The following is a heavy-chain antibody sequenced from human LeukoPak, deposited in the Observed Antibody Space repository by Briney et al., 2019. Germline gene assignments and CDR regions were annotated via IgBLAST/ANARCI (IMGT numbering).Heavy chain of an antibody. J-gene: IGHJ6*04. Sequence: QAGGSLRLPCAASGFTFSSYWMNWARQAPGKGLEWVASINHNGNVNYYVDSVKGRFTISRDNAKNSLYLQMSNLRAEDTAVYFWAGGGGLDVGGKGATVTVSS. CDR3: AGGGGLDV. CDR1: GFTFSSYW. CDR2: INHNGNVN. V-gene: IGHV3-7*03. D-gene: IGHD3-16*01.